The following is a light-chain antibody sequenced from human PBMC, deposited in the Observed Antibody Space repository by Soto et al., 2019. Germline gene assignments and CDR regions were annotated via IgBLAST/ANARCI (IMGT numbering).Light chain of an antibody. V-gene: IGKV1-33*01. J-gene: IGKJ4*01. CDR3: QQYDNSPPVT. CDR2: DAS. Sequence: DIQMTQSPSSLSASVGDRVTITCQASQDISNYLNWYQQKPGKAPKLLIYDASNLETGVPSRFSGSGSGTDFTFTISSLQPEDIATYYCQQYDNSPPVTFGGGTKVEIK. CDR1: QDISNY.